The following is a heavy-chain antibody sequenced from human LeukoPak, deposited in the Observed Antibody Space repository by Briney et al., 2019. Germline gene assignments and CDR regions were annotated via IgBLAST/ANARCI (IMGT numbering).Heavy chain of an antibody. CDR1: GGSISSGSYY. D-gene: IGHD6-6*01. J-gene: IGHJ6*03. CDR3: ARDWGVGGRPGYMDV. V-gene: IGHV4-61*02. Sequence: SQTLSLTCTVSGGSISSGSYYWSWIRQPAGKGLEWIGRIYTSGSTNYNPSLKSRVTILVDTSKNQVSLTLSSVTAADTAVYFCARDWGVGGRPGYMDVRGKGTTVTVSS. CDR2: IYTSGST.